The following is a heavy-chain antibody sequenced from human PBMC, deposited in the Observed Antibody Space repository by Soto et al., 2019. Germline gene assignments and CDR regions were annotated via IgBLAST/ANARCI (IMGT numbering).Heavy chain of an antibody. CDR3: ARSLGYYDILTGYSPYYCFDY. CDR2: ISSSSRYI. V-gene: IGHV3-21*01. Sequence: EVQLVESGGGLVKPGGSLRLSCAASGFTFSSYSMNWVRQAPGKGLEWVSSISSSSRYIYYADSVKGRFTISRDNAKNSLYLQMNSLRAEDTAVYYCARSLGYYDILTGYSPYYCFDYWGQGTLVTVSS. J-gene: IGHJ4*02. CDR1: GFTFSSYS. D-gene: IGHD3-9*01.